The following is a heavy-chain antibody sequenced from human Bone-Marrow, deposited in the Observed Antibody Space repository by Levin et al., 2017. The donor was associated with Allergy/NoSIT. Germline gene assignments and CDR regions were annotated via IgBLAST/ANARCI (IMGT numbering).Heavy chain of an antibody. CDR2: IDPSDSYT. J-gene: IGHJ6*03. Sequence: PGGSLRLSCKGSGYIFTTYYIAWVRQMPGKGLEWMGRIDPSDSYTNYSPSLRGHVTFSAAKSVSTVYLHWDSLKASDTGIYYCARRLHREFNYYLDVWGTGTTVTVSS. CDR3: ARRLHREFNYYLDV. D-gene: IGHD3-10*01. V-gene: IGHV5-10-1*01. CDR1: GYIFTTYY.